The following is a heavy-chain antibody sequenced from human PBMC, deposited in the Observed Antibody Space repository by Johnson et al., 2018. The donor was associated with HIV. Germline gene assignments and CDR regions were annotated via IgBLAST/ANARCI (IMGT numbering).Heavy chain of an antibody. CDR1: GFTVSSNY. CDR2: ISSSGSTI. V-gene: IGHV3-11*04. J-gene: IGHJ3*02. CDR3: AKERRAPRAVDI. Sequence: QVQLVESGGGLIQPGGSLRLSCAASGFTVSSNYMSWIRQAPGKGLEWVSYISSSGSTIYYADSVKGRFTISRDNAKNSLYLQMNSLRPEDTAVYYCAKERRAPRAVDIWGQGTMVTVSS.